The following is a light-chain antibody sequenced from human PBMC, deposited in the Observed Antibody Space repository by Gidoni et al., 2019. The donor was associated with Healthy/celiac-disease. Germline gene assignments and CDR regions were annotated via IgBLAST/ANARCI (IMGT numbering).Light chain of an antibody. J-gene: IGKJ3*01. CDR1: QSISRY. CDR3: QQSYSTPFA. Sequence: DIQMTQSPSSLSASVGDRVTIHCRASQSISRYLNWYQHKPGKAPKLLIYAASSLQSGVPSRFSGSGSGTDFTLTISSLQPEDFAIYYCQQSYSTPFAFGPETKVDIK. V-gene: IGKV1-39*01. CDR2: AAS.